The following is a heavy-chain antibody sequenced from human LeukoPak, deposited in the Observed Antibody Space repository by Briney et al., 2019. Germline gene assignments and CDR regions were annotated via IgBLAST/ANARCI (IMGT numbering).Heavy chain of an antibody. Sequence: PSETLSLTCAVYGGSFSGYYWSWIRQPPGKGLEWIGEINHSGSTNYNPSLQSRITISVDTSKNQFSLTLNSMTAADTAVYYCARLSRFGEFPWGQGTLVIVSS. J-gene: IGHJ5*02. CDR3: ARLSRFGEFP. D-gene: IGHD3-10*01. CDR2: INHSGST. V-gene: IGHV4-34*01. CDR1: GGSFSGYY.